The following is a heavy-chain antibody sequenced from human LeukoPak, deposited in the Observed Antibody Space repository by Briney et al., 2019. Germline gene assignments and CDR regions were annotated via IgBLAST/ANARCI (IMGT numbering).Heavy chain of an antibody. D-gene: IGHD4-17*01. CDR3: AKVKNGAMDY. Sequence: GGSLRLSCAASGSTFSSYAVSWVRQAPGKGLEWVSAISGSGGSTYYADSVKGRFTISRDNSKNTLYLQMNSLRAEDTAVYYCAKVKNGAMDYWGQGTLVTVSS. V-gene: IGHV3-23*01. CDR2: ISGSGGST. CDR1: GSTFSSYA. J-gene: IGHJ4*02.